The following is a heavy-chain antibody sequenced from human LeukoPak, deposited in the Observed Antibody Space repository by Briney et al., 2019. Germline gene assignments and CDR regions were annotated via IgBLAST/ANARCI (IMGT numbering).Heavy chain of an antibody. Sequence: PSQTLSLTCTVSGGSISSGGYYWIWIRQHPGKGLEWIGYIYYSGSTYYNPSLKSRVTISVDTSKNQFSLKLSSVTAADTAVYYCAREEYRGYVEAWGQGTLVTVSS. V-gene: IGHV4-31*03. CDR1: GGSISSGGYY. D-gene: IGHD5-12*01. J-gene: IGHJ4*02. CDR3: AREEYRGYVEA. CDR2: IYYSGST.